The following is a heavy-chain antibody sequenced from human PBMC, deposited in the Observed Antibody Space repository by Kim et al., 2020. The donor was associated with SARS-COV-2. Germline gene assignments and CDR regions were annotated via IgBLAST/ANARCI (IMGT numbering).Heavy chain of an antibody. CDR3: TTQGAEPGS. CDR2: GTT. J-gene: IGHJ5*02. Sequence: GTTEIAAPVKGRFTISRDDSKDTVYLQMNRLKTEDTAVYYCTTQGAEPGSWGRGTLVTVSS. V-gene: IGHV3-15*01. D-gene: IGHD3-16*01.